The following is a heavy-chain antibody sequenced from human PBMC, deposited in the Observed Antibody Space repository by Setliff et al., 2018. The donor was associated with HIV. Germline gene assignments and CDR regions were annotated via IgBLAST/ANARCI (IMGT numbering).Heavy chain of an antibody. Sequence: GASVKVSCKASGYTFTDYYMHWVQQAPGKGLEWMGGIIPIFGTANYAQKFQGRVTITADESTSTAYMELSSLRSEDTAVYYCARAHSGSYYYYYYMDVWGKGTTVTVSS. D-gene: IGHD1-26*01. CDR1: GYTFTDYY. V-gene: IGHV1-69*13. CDR2: IIPIFGTA. J-gene: IGHJ6*03. CDR3: ARAHSGSYYYYYYMDV.